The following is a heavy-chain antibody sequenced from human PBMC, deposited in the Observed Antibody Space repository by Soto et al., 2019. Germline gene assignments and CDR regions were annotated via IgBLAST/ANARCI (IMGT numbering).Heavy chain of an antibody. CDR3: ARSLNTGTLWFDY. V-gene: IGHV4-31*03. Sequence: SETLSLTCTVSGGSISSGGYYWSWIRQHPGKGLEWIGYIYCSGSTYYNPSLKSRVTISVDTSKNQFSLKLSSVTAADTAVYYCARSLNTGTLWFDYWGQGTLVTVSS. J-gene: IGHJ4*02. D-gene: IGHD5-18*01. CDR2: IYCSGST. CDR1: GGSISSGGYY.